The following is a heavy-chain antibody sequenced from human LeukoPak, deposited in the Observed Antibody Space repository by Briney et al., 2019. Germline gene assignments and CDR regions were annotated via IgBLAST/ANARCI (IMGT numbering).Heavy chain of an antibody. J-gene: IGHJ4*02. D-gene: IGHD3-22*01. Sequence: PGGSLRVSCAASGFTFTSYWMHWVRQAPGKGLEWVANIKQDGSEKYYVDSVKGRFTISRDNAKNSLYLQMNSLRAEDTAVFYCSRDEFYDSSSYYPPFDYWGQGTLVTVSS. CDR1: GFTFTSYW. V-gene: IGHV3-7*01. CDR2: IKQDGSEK. CDR3: SRDEFYDSSSYYPPFDY.